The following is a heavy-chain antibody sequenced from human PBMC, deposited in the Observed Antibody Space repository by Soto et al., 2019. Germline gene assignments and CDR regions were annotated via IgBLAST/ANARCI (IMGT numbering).Heavy chain of an antibody. CDR3: ARDSDYYDSSGYYDY. CDR1: GFTFSSYS. CDR2: ISSSSSYI. J-gene: IGHJ4*02. Sequence: GGSLRLSCAASGFTFSSYSMNWVRQAPGKGLEWVSSISSSSSYIYYADSVKGRFTISRDNAKNSLYLQMNSLRAEDTAVYYCARDSDYYDSSGYYDYWGQGTLVTVSS. V-gene: IGHV3-21*01. D-gene: IGHD3-22*01.